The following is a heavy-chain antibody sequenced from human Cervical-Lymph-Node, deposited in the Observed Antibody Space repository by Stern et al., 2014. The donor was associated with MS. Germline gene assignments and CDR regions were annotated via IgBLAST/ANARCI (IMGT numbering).Heavy chain of an antibody. CDR2: IYHVDSHT. Sequence: EVQLVQSGAEVKKPGESLKISCKGSGYSFTANWIAWVRQMPGKGLEWMWIIYHVDSHTRYSPSFQAQVTFSAYKSISTAYLQLSSLKASDTAMYYCARDYGDYAFDYWGQGTLVTVSS. V-gene: IGHV5-51*01. J-gene: IGHJ4*02. CDR1: GYSFTANW. D-gene: IGHD4-17*01. CDR3: ARDYGDYAFDY.